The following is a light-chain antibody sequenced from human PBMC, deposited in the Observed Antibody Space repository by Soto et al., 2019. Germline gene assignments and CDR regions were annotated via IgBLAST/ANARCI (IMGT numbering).Light chain of an antibody. CDR1: QSVSSN. CDR2: GAS. J-gene: IGKJ1*01. CDR3: QQSYSFPRT. V-gene: IGKV3-15*01. Sequence: EIVMTQSPATLSVSPGERATLSCRASQSVSSNLAWYQQKPGQAPRLLIYGASTRATGIPARFSGSGSGTEFTLTISSLQSEDFAVYYCQQSYSFPRTFGQGTKVEIK.